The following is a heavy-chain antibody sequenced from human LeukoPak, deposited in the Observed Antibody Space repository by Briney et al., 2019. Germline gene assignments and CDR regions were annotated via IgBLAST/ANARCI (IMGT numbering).Heavy chain of an antibody. CDR3: AKSLRSITPEFEC. Sequence: GGSLRLSCVASGFTFRDYAMGWVRQAPGKGLEWVSAVSGSAVTTFYADSVRGRFTISRDNSKNTLYLQMNSLRVEDTAVYYCAKSLRSITPEFECWGQGTLVTVSS. CDR2: VSGSAVTT. J-gene: IGHJ4*02. CDR1: GFTFRDYA. D-gene: IGHD6-6*01. V-gene: IGHV3-23*01.